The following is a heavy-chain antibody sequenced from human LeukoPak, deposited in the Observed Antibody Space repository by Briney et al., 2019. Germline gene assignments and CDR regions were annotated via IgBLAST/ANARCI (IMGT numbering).Heavy chain of an antibody. CDR3: AREATTMIVVVITGGFLDY. D-gene: IGHD3-22*01. V-gene: IGHV1-69*04. CDR1: GGTFSSYA. CDR2: IIPILGIA. J-gene: IGHJ4*02. Sequence: SVKVSCKASGGTFSSYAISWERQAPGQGLEWMGRIIPILGIANYAQKFQGRVTITADKSTSTAYMELSSLRSEDTAVYYCAREATTMIVVVITGGFLDYWGQGTLVTVSS.